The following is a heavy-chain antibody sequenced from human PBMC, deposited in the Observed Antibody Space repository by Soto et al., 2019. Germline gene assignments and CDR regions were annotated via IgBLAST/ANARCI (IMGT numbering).Heavy chain of an antibody. J-gene: IGHJ3*02. D-gene: IGHD2-21*02. CDR1: GGSFSGYY. CDR2: INHSGST. V-gene: IGHV4-34*01. Sequence: QVQLQQWGAGLLKPSETLSLTCAVYGGSFSGYYWSWIRQPPGKGLEWIGEINHSGSTNYNPSLKSRVTISVDTAKNQFSLKLSSVTAADTAVYYCARFGKRGSVVVTATRNDAFYIWGQGTMVTVSS. CDR3: ARFGKRGSVVVTATRNDAFYI.